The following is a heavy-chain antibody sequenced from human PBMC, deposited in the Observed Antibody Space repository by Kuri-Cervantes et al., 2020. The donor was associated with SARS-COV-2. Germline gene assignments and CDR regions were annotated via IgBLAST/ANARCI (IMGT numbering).Heavy chain of an antibody. Sequence: ASVKVSCKVSGYTLTELSMHWVRQAPGKGLEWMGGFDPEDGETIYAQKFQGRVTMTRDTSTSTVYMELSSLRSEDTAVYYCARGPHTRWYPPYSYYMDVWGKGTTVTVSS. D-gene: IGHD4-23*01. CDR1: GYTLTELS. CDR3: ARGPHTRWYPPYSYYMDV. J-gene: IGHJ6*03. CDR2: FDPEDGET. V-gene: IGHV1-24*01.